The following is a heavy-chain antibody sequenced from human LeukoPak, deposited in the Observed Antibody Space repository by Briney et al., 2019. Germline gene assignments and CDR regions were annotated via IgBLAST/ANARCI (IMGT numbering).Heavy chain of an antibody. J-gene: IGHJ4*02. D-gene: IGHD6-25*01. V-gene: IGHV3-11*01. CDR1: GFSFSDYY. Sequence: GGSLRLSCAASGFSFSDYYMNWIRQAPGKGLEWVSYSSSSGSSTYYADSVKGRFTISKDYAKNALFLQMNSLRAEDTAVYYCTAAPNTTPGSLGHWGQGTLVTVSS. CDR3: TAAPNTTPGSLGH. CDR2: SSSSGSST.